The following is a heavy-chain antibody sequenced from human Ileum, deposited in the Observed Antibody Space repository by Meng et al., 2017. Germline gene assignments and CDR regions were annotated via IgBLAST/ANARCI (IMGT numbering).Heavy chain of an antibody. V-gene: IGHV4-39*01. CDR3: ARYNYYDSSGHSNFDY. CDR1: GGSISNTNYY. D-gene: IGHD3-22*01. Sequence: QLQLQESGPGLVKPSETLSLTCTVSGGSISNTNYYWDWIRQPPGKGLEWVGSIYYNGNTYYNPSLMSRVTISIDTSKNQFSLKLSSVTAADTAVYYCARYNYYDSSGHSNFDYWGQGTLVTVSS. CDR2: IYYNGNT. J-gene: IGHJ4*02.